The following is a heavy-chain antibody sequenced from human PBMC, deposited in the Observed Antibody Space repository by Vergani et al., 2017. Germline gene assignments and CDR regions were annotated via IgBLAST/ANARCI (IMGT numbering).Heavy chain of an antibody. CDR2: INPSGGHT. CDR1: GYPFSNYY. CDR3: ARGDYGSLTGYRY. J-gene: IGHJ4*02. D-gene: IGHD3-9*01. Sequence: QVQVVQSGAEVKKSGASVKVSCKTSGYPFSNYYMHWVRQAPGQGLEWMGIINPSGGHTNYAQKFQGRVTMTRDTSTSTVYMEQSSLRSEDTAIYYCARGDYGSLTGYRYWGQGTLGTVSA. V-gene: IGHV1-46*03.